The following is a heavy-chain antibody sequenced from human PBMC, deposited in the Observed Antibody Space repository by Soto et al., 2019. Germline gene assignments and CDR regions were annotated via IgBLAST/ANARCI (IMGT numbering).Heavy chain of an antibody. CDR1: GFTFSSYA. D-gene: IGHD3-9*01. Sequence: SLRLSCAASGFTFSSYAMHWVRQAPGKGLEWVAVISYDGSNKYYADSVKGRFTISRDDSKNTLYLQMNSLRAEDTAVYYCASGRTGYYSVFDYWGQG. J-gene: IGHJ4*02. CDR2: ISYDGSNK. CDR3: ASGRTGYYSVFDY. V-gene: IGHV3-30-3*01.